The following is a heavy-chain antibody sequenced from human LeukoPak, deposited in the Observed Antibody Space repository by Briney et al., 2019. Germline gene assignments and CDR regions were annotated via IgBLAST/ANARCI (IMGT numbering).Heavy chain of an antibody. CDR2: IKQDGSEK. J-gene: IGHJ4*02. Sequence: PGGSLTLSCATSRFTFSNYWMSWVRQAPGKGLEWVANIKQDGSEKYYVDSVKGRFTISRDNSKNTLYLQMNSLRAEDTAVYYCARRAGAYSHPYDYWGQGTLVTVSS. CDR3: ARRAGAYSHPYDY. V-gene: IGHV3-7*03. D-gene: IGHD4/OR15-4a*01. CDR1: RFTFSNYW.